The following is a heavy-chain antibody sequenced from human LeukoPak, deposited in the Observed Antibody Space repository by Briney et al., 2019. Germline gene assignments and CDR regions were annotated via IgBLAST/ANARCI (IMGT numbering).Heavy chain of an antibody. V-gene: IGHV1-46*01. J-gene: IGHJ3*02. D-gene: IGHD1-14*01. CDR3: ARDLNPQSIGMRAFDI. Sequence: ASVKVSCKASGYTFTNFYLHWVRQAPGQGLEWMGIINPPTGSTTYAQKLQGRVTMTRDMSTSTVYMELSSLRSEDTAVYFCARDLNPQSIGMRAFDIWGQGTMVTASS. CDR2: INPPTGST. CDR1: GYTFTNFY.